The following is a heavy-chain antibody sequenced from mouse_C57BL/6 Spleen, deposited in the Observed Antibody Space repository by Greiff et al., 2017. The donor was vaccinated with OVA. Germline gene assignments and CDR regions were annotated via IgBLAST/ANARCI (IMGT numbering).Heavy chain of an antibody. V-gene: IGHV1-61*01. CDR1: GFTFTSYW. CDR3: ERAGSYSKEGYFDV. CDR2: IYPSDSET. Sequence: QVQLQQPGAELVRPGSSVTLSCKASGFTFTSYWMDWVKQRPGQGLEWIGDIYPSDSETHYNQQFKEKAILTVDKSSRTAYMQISSLTSEDPAVYYCERAGSYSKEGYFDVWGTGTTVTVSS. J-gene: IGHJ1*03. D-gene: IGHD2-5*01.